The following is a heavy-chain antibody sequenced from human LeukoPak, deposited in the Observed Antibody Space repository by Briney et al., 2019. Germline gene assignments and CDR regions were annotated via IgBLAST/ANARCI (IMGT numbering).Heavy chain of an antibody. CDR2: FXGTGGYT. J-gene: IGHJ6*02. CDR1: XXXXXXXX. CDR3: ARMSGSDPYYYYGMDV. D-gene: IGHD3-3*01. Sequence: LXXSCAASXXXXXXXXMSWXRXAPGKXLXXVXXFXGTGGYTYYADSVKGRFTISRGNSKNTLSLQMNSLRAEDTAVYYCARMSGSDPYYYYGMDVWGQGTTVTVSS. V-gene: IGHV3-23*01.